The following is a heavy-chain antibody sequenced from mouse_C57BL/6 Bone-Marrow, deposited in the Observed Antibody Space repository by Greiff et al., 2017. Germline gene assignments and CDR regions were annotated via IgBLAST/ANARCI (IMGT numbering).Heavy chain of an antibody. V-gene: IGHV1-22*01. D-gene: IGHD2-3*01. CDR1: GYTFTDYN. CDR3: AKVYDGYYVKFAY. Sequence: EVKLQESGPELVKPGASVKMSCKASGYTFTDYNMHWVKQSHGKSLEWIGYINPNNGGTSYNQKFKGKATLTVNKSSSTAYMELRSLTSEDPAVYYCAKVYDGYYVKFAYWGQGTLVTVSA. CDR2: INPNNGGT. J-gene: IGHJ3*01.